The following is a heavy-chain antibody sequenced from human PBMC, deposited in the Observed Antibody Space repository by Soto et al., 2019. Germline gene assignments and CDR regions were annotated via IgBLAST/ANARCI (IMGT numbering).Heavy chain of an antibody. CDR3: ARDMYYDFWSGLFDY. V-gene: IGHV1-3*01. D-gene: IGHD3-3*01. CDR2: INAGNGNT. Sequence: ASVKVSCKASGYTFRSYAIHWVRQAPGQRLEWMGWINAGNGNTKYSQKFQGRVTITRDTSASTAYMELSSLRSEDTAVYYCARDMYYDFWSGLFDYWGQGTLVTVSS. J-gene: IGHJ4*02. CDR1: GYTFRSYA.